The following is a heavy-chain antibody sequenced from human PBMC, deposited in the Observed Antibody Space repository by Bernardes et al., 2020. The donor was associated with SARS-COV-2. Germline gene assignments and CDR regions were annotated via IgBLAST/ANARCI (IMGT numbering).Heavy chain of an antibody. Sequence: GGSLRLSCAASGFTFSRYGMHWVRQAPGKGLEWVAFIWFDGSNKYYADSVKGRFTISRDNSKNTLYLQMTSLRAEDMAVYYCSRRDFGDYGTGPNWFDPWGQGTLVTVSS. CDR3: SRRDFGDYGTGPNWFDP. D-gene: IGHD4-17*01. CDR2: IWFDGSNK. V-gene: IGHV3-33*01. CDR1: GFTFSRYG. J-gene: IGHJ5*02.